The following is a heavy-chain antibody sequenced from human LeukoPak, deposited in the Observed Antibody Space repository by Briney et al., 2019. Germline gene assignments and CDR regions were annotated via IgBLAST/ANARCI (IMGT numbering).Heavy chain of an antibody. CDR1: GGSITIGDYC. Sequence: PSETLSLTRTVPGGSITIGDYCWGWVRQSPEKGLEWVGSINYSGNSHYNPSLKSRVTMSVDTSKNQFSLRVTSVAAAETAMYFCARAKMIVERYHDAFDIWGKGNMVAVSS. J-gene: IGHJ3*02. D-gene: IGHD3-22*01. CDR3: ARAKMIVERYHDAFDI. CDR2: INYSGNS. V-gene: IGHV4-39*07.